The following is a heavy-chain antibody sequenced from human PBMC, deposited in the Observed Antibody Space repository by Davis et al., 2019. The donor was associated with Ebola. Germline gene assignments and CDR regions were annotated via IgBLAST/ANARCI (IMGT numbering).Heavy chain of an antibody. CDR2: ISAYNGNT. CDR1: GYTFTSYG. CDR3: ARALLRYFEMPCDY. V-gene: IGHV1-18*01. J-gene: IGHJ4*02. Sequence: AASVKVSCKASGYTFTSYGISWVRQAPGQGLEWMGWISAYNGNTNYAQKLQGRVTMTTDTSTSTAYMELSSLRSEDTAVYYCARALLRYFEMPCDYWGQGTLVTVSS. D-gene: IGHD3-9*01.